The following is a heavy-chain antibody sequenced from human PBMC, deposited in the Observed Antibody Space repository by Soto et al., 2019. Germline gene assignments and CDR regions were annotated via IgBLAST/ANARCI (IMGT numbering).Heavy chain of an antibody. Sequence: GTSVTVSCTASGYTFNIYTISWVQPANGQGLEWMGRIIPILGIANYAQKFQGRVTITADKSTSTAYMELSSLRSEDTAGYYCARPAGYSSGWHFDDWGQGTLVTFSS. V-gene: IGHV1-69*02. CDR1: GYTFNIYT. CDR2: IIPILGIA. J-gene: IGHJ4*02. CDR3: ARPAGYSSGWHFDD. D-gene: IGHD6-19*01.